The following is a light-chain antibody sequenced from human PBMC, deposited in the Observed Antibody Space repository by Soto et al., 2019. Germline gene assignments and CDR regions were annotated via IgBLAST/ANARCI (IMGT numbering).Light chain of an antibody. CDR2: SNN. V-gene: IGLV1-44*01. J-gene: IGLJ1*01. CDR1: SSNIGSNT. CDR3: AAWDDSLNGFYV. Sequence: QSVLTQPPSASGTPGQRVTISCSGSSSNIGSNTINWYQQLPGTAPKLLIYSNNQRPSGVPDRFSGSKSGTSASPAISGLQSEDEADYYCAAWDDSLNGFYVFGTGTRSPS.